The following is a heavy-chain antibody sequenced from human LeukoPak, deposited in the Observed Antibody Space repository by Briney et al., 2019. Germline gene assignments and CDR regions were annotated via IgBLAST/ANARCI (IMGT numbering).Heavy chain of an antibody. J-gene: IGHJ3*02. CDR3: ARNILFAFDI. CDR1: GFPFSTYS. V-gene: IGHV3-21*04. Sequence: GGSLRLSCAASGFPFSTYSMHWVRQAPGKGLEWVSSMSSSSTYIYYADSVRGRFTISRDNAKNSLYLQMNSLRAEDTAMYYCARNILFAFDIWGQGTMVTVSS. CDR2: MSSSSTYI.